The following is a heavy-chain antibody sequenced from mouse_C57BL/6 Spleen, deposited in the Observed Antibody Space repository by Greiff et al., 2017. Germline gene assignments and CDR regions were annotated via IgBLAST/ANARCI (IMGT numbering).Heavy chain of an antibody. CDR3: AREEGYYGISYYFDY. D-gene: IGHD1-1*01. Sequence: EVKLVESGGGLVKPGGSLKLSCAASGFTFSSYAMSWVRQTPEKRLEWVATISDGGSYTYYPDNVKGRFTISRDNAKNNLYLQMSHLWSEDTAMYYCAREEGYYGISYYFDYWGQGTTLTVSS. V-gene: IGHV5-4*01. CDR2: ISDGGSYT. J-gene: IGHJ2*01. CDR1: GFTFSSYA.